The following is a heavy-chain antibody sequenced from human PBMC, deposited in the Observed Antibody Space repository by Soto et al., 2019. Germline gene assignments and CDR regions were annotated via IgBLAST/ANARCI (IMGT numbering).Heavy chain of an antibody. D-gene: IGHD6-13*01. CDR1: GGSISSGGYY. Sequence: SETLSLTGTVSGGSISSGGYYWSWIRQHPGKGLEWIGYIYYSGSTYYNPSLKSRVTISVDTSKNQFSLKLSSVTAADTAVYYCAIDWRGGAAAGLFDYWGQGTLVTVSS. V-gene: IGHV4-31*03. CDR3: AIDWRGGAAAGLFDY. J-gene: IGHJ4*02. CDR2: IYYSGST.